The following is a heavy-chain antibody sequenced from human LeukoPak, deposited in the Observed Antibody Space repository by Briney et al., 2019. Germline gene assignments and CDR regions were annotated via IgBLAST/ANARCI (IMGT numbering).Heavy chain of an antibody. CDR2: ISGSGGST. J-gene: IGHJ4*02. CDR3: AKVRGPKYSSDYYFDY. Sequence: PGGSLRLSCAAPGFTFSSYAMSWVRQAPGKGLEWVSAISGSGGSTYYADSVKGRFTISRDNSKNTLYLQMNSLRAEDTAVYYCAKVRGPKYSSDYYFDYWGQGTLVTVSS. CDR1: GFTFSSYA. D-gene: IGHD6-25*01. V-gene: IGHV3-23*01.